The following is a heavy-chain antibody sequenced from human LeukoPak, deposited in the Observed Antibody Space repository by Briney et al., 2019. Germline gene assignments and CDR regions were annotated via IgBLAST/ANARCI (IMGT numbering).Heavy chain of an antibody. D-gene: IGHD2-15*01. CDR3: AREDMWAFDI. Sequence: PGGTLRLSCAASGFTFCLYWMSWGRQAPRGGLEWVANIQPEGKQQDYVDFVKGRFTISRDNAKHPLYLQMDSRRAEDTAVYFCAREDMWAFDIWGQGTMVTVSS. CDR2: IQPEGKQQ. V-gene: IGHV3-7*01. J-gene: IGHJ3*02. CDR1: GFTFCLYW.